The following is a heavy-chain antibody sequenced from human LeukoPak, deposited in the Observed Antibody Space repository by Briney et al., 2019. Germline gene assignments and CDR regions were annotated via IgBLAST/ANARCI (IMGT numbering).Heavy chain of an antibody. Sequence: PSETLSLTCTISGDSISTYYWSWVRQPPGKGLEWIGDVSHSGNANYNPSLNYNPSLKSRVSISTDTSKNQFSLRLSSVTAADTAVYYCARGAPDFDLWGRGTLVTVSS. CDR3: ARGAPDFDL. CDR2: VSHSGNA. V-gene: IGHV4-59*01. J-gene: IGHJ2*01. D-gene: IGHD3-16*01. CDR1: GDSISTYY.